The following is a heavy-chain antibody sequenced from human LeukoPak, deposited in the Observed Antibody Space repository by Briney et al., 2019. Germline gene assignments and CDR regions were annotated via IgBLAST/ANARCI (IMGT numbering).Heavy chain of an antibody. CDR2: ISSSGSTI. V-gene: IGHV3-48*03. CDR3: ARVLSCSGGSCYRPFDY. CDR1: GFTFSSYE. J-gene: IGHJ4*02. Sequence: PGGSLRLSCAASGFTFSSYEMNWVRQAPGKGLEWVSYISSSGSTIYYADSVKGRFTISRDNAKNSLYLQMNRLRAEDTAVYYCARVLSCSGGSCYRPFDYWGQGTLVTVSS. D-gene: IGHD2-15*01.